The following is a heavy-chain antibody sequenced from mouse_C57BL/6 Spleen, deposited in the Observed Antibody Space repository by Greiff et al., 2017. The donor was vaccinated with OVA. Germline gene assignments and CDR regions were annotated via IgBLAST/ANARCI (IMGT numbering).Heavy chain of an antibody. CDR3: SRCGYYENWYFDV. CDR1: GYTFTDHT. D-gene: IGHD2-3*01. J-gene: IGHJ1*03. Sequence: VQLQQSDAELVKPGASVKISCKVSGYTFTDHTIHWMKQRPEQGLEWIGYIYPRDGSTKYNEKFKGKATLTADKSSSTAYMQLNSLTSEDSAVXFSSRCGYYENWYFDVWGTGTTVTVSS. CDR2: IYPRDGST. V-gene: IGHV1-78*01.